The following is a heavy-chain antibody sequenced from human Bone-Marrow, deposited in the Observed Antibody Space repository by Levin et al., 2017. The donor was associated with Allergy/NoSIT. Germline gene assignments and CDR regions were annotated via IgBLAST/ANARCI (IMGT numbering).Heavy chain of an antibody. CDR3: AREDHNLWMVDD. CDR2: IFHSGST. D-gene: IGHD5-24*01. J-gene: IGHJ4*02. CDR1: GASIKSSKW. V-gene: IGHV4-4*02. Sequence: PGGSLRLSCAVSGASIKSSKWWTWVRQAPGKGLEWIGHIFHSGSTSYNPSLKSRVTISVDTSNNQFSLNLTSLTAADTAVYYCAREDHNLWMVDDWGQGTLVTVSP.